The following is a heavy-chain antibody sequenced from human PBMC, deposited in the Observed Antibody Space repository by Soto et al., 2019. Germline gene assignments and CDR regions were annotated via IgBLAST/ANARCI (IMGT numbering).Heavy chain of an antibody. J-gene: IGHJ4*02. V-gene: IGHV1-2*02. CDR1: GSTFSDYY. CDR2: INPNSGGT. D-gene: IGHD3-16*01. Sequence: GSVKVSCQASGSTFSDYYIHWVRQAPGQGLEWMGWINPNSGGTKYAPKFQGGVTMTRDTSITTAYMELSRLRSGDTAVYYCAREPASAKPEGVDFWGQGTLVTVSS. CDR3: AREPASAKPEGVDF.